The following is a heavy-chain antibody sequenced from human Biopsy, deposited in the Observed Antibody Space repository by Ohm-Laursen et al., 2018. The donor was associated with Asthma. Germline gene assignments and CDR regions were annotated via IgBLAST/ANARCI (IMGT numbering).Heavy chain of an antibody. V-gene: IGHV1-3*04. CDR1: GYNFISFA. J-gene: IGHJ3*01. D-gene: IGHD3-9*01. CDR3: ARTFYDFLAGQVKDVFGV. Sequence: ASVKVSCKASGYNFISFAIHWVRQAPGQRLEWMGWVNTGNGDTKYSQRFQGRVTITRDTSASTAYMELRSLRSEDTATYYCARTFYDFLAGQVKDVFGVWGQGTMVTVPS. CDR2: VNTGNGDT.